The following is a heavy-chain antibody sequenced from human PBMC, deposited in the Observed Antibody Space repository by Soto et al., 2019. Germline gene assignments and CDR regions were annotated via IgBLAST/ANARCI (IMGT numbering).Heavy chain of an antibody. CDR3: ARRGATHYYYYMDV. CDR1: GYTFTSYD. V-gene: IGHV1-8*01. Sequence: QVQLVQSGAEVKKPGASVKVSCKASGYTFTSYDINWVRQATGQGLEWVGWMNPNSGNTGHAQKFQGRVTITRNTSISTAYMELSSLRSEDTAVYYCARRGATHYYYYMDVWGKGTTVTVSS. J-gene: IGHJ6*03. D-gene: IGHD5-12*01. CDR2: MNPNSGNT.